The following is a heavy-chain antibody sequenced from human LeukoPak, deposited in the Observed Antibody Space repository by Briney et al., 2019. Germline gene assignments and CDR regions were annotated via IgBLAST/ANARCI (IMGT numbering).Heavy chain of an antibody. CDR1: GFTFSGSW. CDR2: INKDGSEK. V-gene: IGHV3-7*01. CDR3: ARDQRASPPPADY. J-gene: IGHJ4*02. Sequence: GGSLRLSCAASGFTFSGSWMTWVRQAPGKGLEWVANINKDGSEKYYLDSVKGRFTISRDNAKNSLYLQMNSLRAEDTAVYFCARDQRASPPPADYWGQGTLVTVSS.